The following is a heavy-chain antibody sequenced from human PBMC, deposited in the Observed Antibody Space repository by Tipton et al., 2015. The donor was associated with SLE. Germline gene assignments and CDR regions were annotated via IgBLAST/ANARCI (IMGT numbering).Heavy chain of an antibody. CDR2: IYDDGDT. CDR3: ARIVGGYSPSGFDI. J-gene: IGHJ3*02. Sequence: TLSLTCAVSGFSISSGYYWGLIRHPPGKGLEWIGSIYDDGDTYYNPSLKSQVTISLDTSKNQFSLKLNSVTAADTAVYYGARIVGGYSPSGFDIWGQGTMVTVSS. V-gene: IGHV4-38-2*01. CDR1: GFSISSGYY. D-gene: IGHD2-21*01.